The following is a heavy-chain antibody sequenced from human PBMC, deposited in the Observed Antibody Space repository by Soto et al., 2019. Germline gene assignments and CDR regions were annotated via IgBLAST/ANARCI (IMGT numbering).Heavy chain of an antibody. D-gene: IGHD6-19*01. V-gene: IGHV3-23*01. CDR3: AKAQHNEQWLVFFDY. CDR1: GFMFSRYV. Sequence: GGSLRLSCAASGFMFSRYVISWVRRAPGKGLEWVSAISGSGGSTYYADSVKGRFTISRDNSKNTLYLQMNSLRAEDTAVYYCAKAQHNEQWLVFFDYWGQGTLVTVSS. CDR2: ISGSGGST. J-gene: IGHJ4*02.